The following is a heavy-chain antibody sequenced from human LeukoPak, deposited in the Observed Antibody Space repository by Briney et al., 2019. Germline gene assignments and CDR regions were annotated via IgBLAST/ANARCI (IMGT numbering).Heavy chain of an antibody. J-gene: IGHJ3*02. CDR1: GFTFSSYA. D-gene: IGHD2-2*01. Sequence: GGSLRLSCAASGFTFSSYAMSWVRQAPGKGLEWVSGISGSGVSTYYADSVKGRFTISRDNSKNSLYLQMNSLRAEDTAVYYCARVVRDIVVVPAAAAAFDIWGQGTMVTVSS. CDR2: ISGSGVST. CDR3: ARVVRDIVVVPAAAAAFDI. V-gene: IGHV3-23*01.